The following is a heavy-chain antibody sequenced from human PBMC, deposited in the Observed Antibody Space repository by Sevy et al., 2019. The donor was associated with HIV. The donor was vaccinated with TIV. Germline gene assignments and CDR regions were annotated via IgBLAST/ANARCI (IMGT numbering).Heavy chain of an antibody. CDR3: ARDLPGDSRMDV. Sequence: GGSLRLSCAASGFTFSSYEMNWVRQAPGKGLEWVSYISSSGSPIYYADSVKGRFTISEDNAKNSLYLQMNCLRAEDTGVYYCARDLPGDSRMDVWGQGTMVTVSS. D-gene: IGHD2-21*02. J-gene: IGHJ6*02. V-gene: IGHV3-48*03. CDR2: ISSSGSPI. CDR1: GFTFSSYE.